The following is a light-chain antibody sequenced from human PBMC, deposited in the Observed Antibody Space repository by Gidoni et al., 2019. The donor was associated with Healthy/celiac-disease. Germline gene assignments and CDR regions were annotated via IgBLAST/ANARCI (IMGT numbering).Light chain of an antibody. CDR1: QSISSW. CDR3: QQYNSYWT. CDR2: KAS. Sequence: DIQMTQSPCTLSASVGDRVTITCRASQSISSWLAWYQQKPGNAHKLLIYKASSLESGVPSRFSGSGSGKEFTLTISSLQPDDFATYYCQQYNSYWTFGQGTKVEIK. J-gene: IGKJ1*01. V-gene: IGKV1-5*03.